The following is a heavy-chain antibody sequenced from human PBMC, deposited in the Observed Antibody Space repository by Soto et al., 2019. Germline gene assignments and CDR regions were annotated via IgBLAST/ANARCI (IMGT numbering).Heavy chain of an antibody. CDR1: GYTFTSYA. Sequence: QVQLVQSGAEVKKPGASVKVSCKASGYTFTSYAMHWVRQAPGQRLEWMGWINAGNGNTKYSQKFQGRVTITRDTSASTAYMELSSLRSEDTAVYYCARWYCYGSGSYVHFDYWGQGTLVTVSS. V-gene: IGHV1-3*01. CDR2: INAGNGNT. J-gene: IGHJ4*02. D-gene: IGHD3-10*01. CDR3: ARWYCYGSGSYVHFDY.